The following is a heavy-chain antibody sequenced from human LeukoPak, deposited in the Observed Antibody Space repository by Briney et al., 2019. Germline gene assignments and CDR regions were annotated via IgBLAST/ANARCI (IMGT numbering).Heavy chain of an antibody. CDR3: AREYSSSSGRAFDI. V-gene: IGHV3-48*01. CDR1: GFTFSSYS. D-gene: IGHD4-11*01. CDR2: ISTSSSTI. J-gene: IGHJ3*02. Sequence: GGSLRLSCAASGFTFSSYSMNWVRQAPGKGLEWVSFISTSSSTIFYADSVKGRSTISRDNAKNSLYLQMNSLRAEDTAVYYCAREYSSSSGRAFDIWGQGTMVTVSS.